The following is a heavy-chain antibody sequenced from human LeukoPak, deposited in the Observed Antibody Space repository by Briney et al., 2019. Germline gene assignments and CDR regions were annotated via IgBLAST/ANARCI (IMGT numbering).Heavy chain of an antibody. V-gene: IGHV1-18*01. Sequence: ASVKVSCKASGYILSRYGLSWVRQAPGQGLEWMGWISVYKGDTNYAQKFQDRVTMTTDTSTSTVYMELRTLRSDDTAVYYCARPRVGELRDSFDIWGQGTMVTVSS. D-gene: IGHD3-10*01. J-gene: IGHJ3*02. CDR2: ISVYKGDT. CDR3: ARPRVGELRDSFDI. CDR1: GYILSRYG.